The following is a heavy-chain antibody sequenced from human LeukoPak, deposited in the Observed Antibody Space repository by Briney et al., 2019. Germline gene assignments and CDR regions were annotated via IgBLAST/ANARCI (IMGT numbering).Heavy chain of an antibody. V-gene: IGHV3-21*01. J-gene: IGHJ2*01. D-gene: IGHD4-17*01. CDR3: ATPANDYGDRNWYFDL. CDR1: GLTFSRYS. Sequence: GGSLRLSCAASGLTFSRYSMHWVRQAPGKGLEWVSSVSSSEDYIYYADSVKGRFTISRDDAENSLYLQMNSLKAEDTAVYYCATPANDYGDRNWYFDLWGRGTLVTVSS. CDR2: VSSSEDYI.